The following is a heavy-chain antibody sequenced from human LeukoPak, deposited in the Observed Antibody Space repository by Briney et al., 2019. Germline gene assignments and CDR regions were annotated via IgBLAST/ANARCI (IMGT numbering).Heavy chain of an antibody. CDR2: IYTSGST. J-gene: IGHJ4*02. CDR1: GGSISSRSYY. V-gene: IGHV4-61*02. D-gene: IGHD3-22*01. CDR3: ARDSPVYYDSSGYYLGYFDY. Sequence: SETLSLTCTVSGGSISSRSYYWSWIRQPAGKGLEWIGRIYTSGSTNYNPSLKSRVTMSVDTSKNQFSLKLSSVTAADTAVYYCARDSPVYYDSSGYYLGYFDYWGQGTLVTVSS.